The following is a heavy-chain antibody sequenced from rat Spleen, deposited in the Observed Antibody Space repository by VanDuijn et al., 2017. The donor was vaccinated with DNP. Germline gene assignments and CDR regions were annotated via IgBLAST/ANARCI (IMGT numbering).Heavy chain of an antibody. J-gene: IGHJ2*01. V-gene: IGHV5S10*01. CDR3: ARWYNSGYYFDY. Sequence: EVQLVESGGGLVQPGKSLKLSCTASGFTFSNYNMAWVRQAPRKGLEWVATIISDGSRTYYGDSVKGRFTISRDNAKSTLYLQMNSLRSEDMATYYCARWYNSGYYFDYWGQGVMVTVSS. D-gene: IGHD4-3*01. CDR2: IISDGSRT. CDR1: GFTFSNYN.